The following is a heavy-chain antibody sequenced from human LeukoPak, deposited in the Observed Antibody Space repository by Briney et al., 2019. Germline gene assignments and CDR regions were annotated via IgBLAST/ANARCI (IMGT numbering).Heavy chain of an antibody. CDR1: GGSISGSSYY. D-gene: IGHD3-16*01. CDR2: IYYSGST. Sequence: SETLSLTCTVSGGSISGSSYYWGWIRQPPGKGLEWIGSIYYSGSTYYNPSLKSRVTISVDTSKNQFSLKLSSVTAADTAVYYCARDRRYYFDYWGQGTLVTVSS. J-gene: IGHJ4*02. CDR3: ARDRRYYFDY. V-gene: IGHV4-39*07.